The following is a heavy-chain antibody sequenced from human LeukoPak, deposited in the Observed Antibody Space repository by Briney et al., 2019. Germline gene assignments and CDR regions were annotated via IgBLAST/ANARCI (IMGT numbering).Heavy chain of an antibody. CDR3: ARDIIAFSQPISLDY. V-gene: IGHV3-33*01. J-gene: IGHJ4*02. Sequence: PGGSLRLSCAASGFSFSSYGMHWVRQAPGKGLEWVAVIWYDGSNKYYADSVKGRFTISRDNSKNTLYLQMNSLRADDTAVYYCARDIIAFSQPISLDYWGQGTLVTVSS. CDR2: IWYDGSNK. CDR1: GFSFSSYG. D-gene: IGHD1-1*01.